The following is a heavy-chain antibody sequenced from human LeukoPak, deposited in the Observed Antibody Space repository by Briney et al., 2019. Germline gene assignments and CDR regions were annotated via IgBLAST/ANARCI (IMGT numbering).Heavy chain of an antibody. V-gene: IGHV4-30-2*01. Sequence: SETLSLTCAVSGGSISSGGYSWSWIRQPPGKGLEWIGYIYHSGSTYYNPSLKSRVTISVDRSKNQFSLKLSSVTAADTAVYYCARLSGSGWSRLKNWFDPWGQGTLVTVSS. J-gene: IGHJ5*02. CDR3: ARLSGSGWSRLKNWFDP. D-gene: IGHD6-19*01. CDR1: GGSISSGGYS. CDR2: IYHSGST.